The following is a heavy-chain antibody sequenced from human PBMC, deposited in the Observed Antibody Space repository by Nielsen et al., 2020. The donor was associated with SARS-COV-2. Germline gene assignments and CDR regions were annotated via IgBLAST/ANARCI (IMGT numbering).Heavy chain of an antibody. V-gene: IGHV4-34*01. CDR3: AREEYGFGLDV. D-gene: IGHD2-2*01. J-gene: IGHJ6*02. Sequence: SETLSLTCAVSDGSLSGHYWTWIRQPPGKGLEWIGEVSHSGSTNTNPSLKSRVTMSLDTSKNQFSLILTSVTAADTAVYYCAREEYGFGLDVWGQGTTVRVSS. CDR1: DGSLSGHY. CDR2: VSHSGST.